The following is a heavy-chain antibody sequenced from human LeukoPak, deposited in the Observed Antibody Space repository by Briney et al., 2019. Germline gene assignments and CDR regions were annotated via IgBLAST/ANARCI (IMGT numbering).Heavy chain of an antibody. CDR3: ARDLFGTYDSDY. D-gene: IGHD5-12*01. J-gene: IGHJ4*02. CDR2: ISAGGTI. CDR1: GFNFGIYS. Sequence: PGGSLRLSCVASGFNFGIYSLNWVRQAPGKGLEWLSYISAGGTIYYADSVKGRFTISRDNANNLLYLQMNSLRAEDTAVYYCARDLFGTYDSDYWGQGILVTVSS. V-gene: IGHV3-48*01.